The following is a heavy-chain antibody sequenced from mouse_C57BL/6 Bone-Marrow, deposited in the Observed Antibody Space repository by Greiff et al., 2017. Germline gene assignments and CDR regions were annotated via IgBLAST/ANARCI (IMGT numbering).Heavy chain of an antibody. D-gene: IGHD3-2*01. CDR3: AVDRGYAMDY. CDR2: IDPSDSYT. Sequence: VQLQQPGAELVMPGASVKLSCKASGYTFTSYWMHWVKQRPGQGLEWIGEIDPSDSYTNYNQKFKDKSTLTVDKSSSTAYMQLSSLTSEDSAVYYCAVDRGYAMDYWGQGTSVTVSS. CDR1: GYTFTSYW. V-gene: IGHV1-69*01. J-gene: IGHJ4*01.